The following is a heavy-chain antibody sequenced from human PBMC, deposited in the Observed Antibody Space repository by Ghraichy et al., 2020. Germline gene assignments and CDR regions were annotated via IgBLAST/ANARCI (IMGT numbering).Heavy chain of an antibody. V-gene: IGHV4-59*01. J-gene: IGHJ3*02. D-gene: IGHD2-8*01. CDR1: GGSISSYY. CDR2: IYYSGST. CDR3: ARAADCTNGVCYNWLGAFDI. Sequence: SETLSLTCTVSGGSISSYYWSWIRQPPGKGLEWIGYIYYSGSTNYNPSLKSRVTISVDTSKNQFSLKLSSVTAADTAVYYCARAADCTNGVCYNWLGAFDIWGQGTMVTVSS.